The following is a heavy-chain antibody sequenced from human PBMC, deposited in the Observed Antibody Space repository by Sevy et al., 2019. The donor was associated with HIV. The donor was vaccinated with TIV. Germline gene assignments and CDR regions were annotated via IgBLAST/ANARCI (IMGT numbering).Heavy chain of an antibody. V-gene: IGHV3-7*01. J-gene: IGHJ4*02. CDR2: IKQDGSEK. CDR1: GLTFKDYW. Sequence: GGSLRLSCVASGLTFKDYWMTWVRQAPGKGLVWVATIKQDGSEKYYVDSVKGRFTISRDNAKNSLYLQMRSLRVEDTAMYYCASDYSWGQGTLVTVSS. CDR3: ASDYS.